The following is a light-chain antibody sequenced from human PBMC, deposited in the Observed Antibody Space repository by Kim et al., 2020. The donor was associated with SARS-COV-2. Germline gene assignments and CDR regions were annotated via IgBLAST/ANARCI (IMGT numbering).Light chain of an antibody. CDR1: SGSIASNY. CDR2: EDN. V-gene: IGLV6-57*02. J-gene: IGLJ2*01. Sequence: GKTVTISCTGSSGSIASNYVQWYQQHPGSAPTTVIYEDNQRPSGVPDRFSGSIDSSSNSASLTISGLKTEDEADYYCQSYDSSNVVFGGGTQLTVL. CDR3: QSYDSSNVV.